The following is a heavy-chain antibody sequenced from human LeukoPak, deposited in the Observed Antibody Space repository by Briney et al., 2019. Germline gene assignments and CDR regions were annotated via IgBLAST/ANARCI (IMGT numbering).Heavy chain of an antibody. Sequence: ASVTVSCKASGYTFTGYYMHWVRQAPGQGLEWMGWINPNSGGTNYAQKFQGRVTMTRDTSISTAYMELSRLRSDDTAVYYCASQGSSGYYPYFDYWGQGTLVTVSS. D-gene: IGHD3-22*01. CDR3: ASQGSSGYYPYFDY. J-gene: IGHJ4*02. CDR1: GYTFTGYY. V-gene: IGHV1-2*02. CDR2: INPNSGGT.